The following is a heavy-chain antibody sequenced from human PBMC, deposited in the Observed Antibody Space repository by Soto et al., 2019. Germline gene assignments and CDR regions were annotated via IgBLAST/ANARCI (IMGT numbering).Heavy chain of an antibody. CDR2: IYYSGST. J-gene: IGHJ4*02. V-gene: IGHV4-30-4*01. CDR1: GGSIRTGDYY. Sequence: SETLSLTCTVSGGSIRTGDYYWSWVRQPPGKGLEWIGYIYYSGSTFYNPSLKSRVTISVDTSKDQFSLKLSSVTAADTAVYYCARLWGGARSFDYWGQGTLVTVSS. D-gene: IGHD3-16*01. CDR3: ARLWGGARSFDY.